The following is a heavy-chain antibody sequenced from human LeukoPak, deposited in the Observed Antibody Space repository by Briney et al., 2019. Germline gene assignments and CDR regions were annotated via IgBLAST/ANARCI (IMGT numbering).Heavy chain of an antibody. CDR3: ASAYSGSYFQFDQ. Sequence: GESLKISCKGSGYRFTSYWIGWVRHMPGKGLEWMGIIYPGDSDTRYSPPFKGQVTISADKSISIAYLQWSSLKASDTAMYYCASAYSGSYFQFDQWGQGTLVTVSS. CDR1: GYRFTSYW. D-gene: IGHD1-26*01. J-gene: IGHJ4*02. V-gene: IGHV5-51*01. CDR2: IYPGDSDT.